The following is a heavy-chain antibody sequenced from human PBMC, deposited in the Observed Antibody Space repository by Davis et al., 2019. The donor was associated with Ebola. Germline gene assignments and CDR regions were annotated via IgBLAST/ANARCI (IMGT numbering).Heavy chain of an antibody. V-gene: IGHV3-66*01. CDR1: GFTVSSNY. D-gene: IGHD6-19*01. Sequence: GESLKISCAASGFTVSSNYMSWVRQAPGKGLEWVSVIYSGGSTYYADSVKGRFTISRDNSKNTLYLQMNSLRAEDTAVYYCARDWRQWLVSWGQGTLVTVSS. J-gene: IGHJ5*02. CDR2: IYSGGST. CDR3: ARDWRQWLVS.